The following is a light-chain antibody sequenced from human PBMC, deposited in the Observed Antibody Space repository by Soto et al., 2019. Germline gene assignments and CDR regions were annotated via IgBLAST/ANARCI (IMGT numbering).Light chain of an antibody. CDR1: QGINKF. CDR2: TAS. CDR3: QQYESFPLT. J-gene: IGKJ4*01. V-gene: IGKV1-16*01. Sequence: DIQMTQSPSSLSASVGDSVTITCRASQGINKFLAWFQQKPGTAPKSLISTASRLQSGVPSRFSGSGSVTHFTLTINYLQPEDFATYYGQQYESFPLTFGGGTRVEIK.